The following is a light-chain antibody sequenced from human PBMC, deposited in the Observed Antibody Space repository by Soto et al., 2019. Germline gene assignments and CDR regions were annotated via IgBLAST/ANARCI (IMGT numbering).Light chain of an antibody. CDR2: EGS. CDR1: SSDVGSYVL. CDR3: CSYTVSGTLL. Sequence: QSALTQPASVSGSPGQSITISCTGTSSDVGSYVLVSWYQQYPGKAPKLMIYEGSKRPSGVTPRFSGSRSGNTASLTISRLLAEDEADYYCCSYTVSGTLLFGGGTQLTVL. J-gene: IGLJ2*01. V-gene: IGLV2-23*01.